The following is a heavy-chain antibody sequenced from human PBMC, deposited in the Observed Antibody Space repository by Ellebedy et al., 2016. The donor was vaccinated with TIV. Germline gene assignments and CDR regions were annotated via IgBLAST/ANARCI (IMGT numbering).Heavy chain of an antibody. CDR2: ISYSGST. CDR3: ARGARYCTHGVCSNKGGHFDY. CDR1: GGSISSYY. V-gene: IGHV4-59*01. Sequence: GSLRLXXTVSGGSISSYYWSWIRQPPGKGLEWIGYISYSGSTNYNPSLKSRVTMSEDTSKSQFSLKLSSVTAADTAVYYCARGARYCTHGVCSNKGGHFDYWGQGTLVTVSS. J-gene: IGHJ4*02. D-gene: IGHD2-8*01.